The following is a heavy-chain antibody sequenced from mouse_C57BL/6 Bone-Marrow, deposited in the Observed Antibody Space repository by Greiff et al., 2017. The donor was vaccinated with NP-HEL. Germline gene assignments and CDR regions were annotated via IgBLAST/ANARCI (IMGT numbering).Heavy chain of an antibody. CDR3: ARGDYCGSSYDWYFDV. Sequence: QVQLQQSGAELVKPGASVKLSCKASGYTFTSYWMHWVKQRPGRGLEWIGRIDPDSGGTKYNEKFKSKATLTVDKPSSTAYMQRSSLTSEDSAVYYCARGDYCGSSYDWYFDVWGTGTTVTVSS. CDR2: IDPDSGGT. J-gene: IGHJ1*03. CDR1: GYTFTSYW. D-gene: IGHD1-1*01. V-gene: IGHV1-72*01.